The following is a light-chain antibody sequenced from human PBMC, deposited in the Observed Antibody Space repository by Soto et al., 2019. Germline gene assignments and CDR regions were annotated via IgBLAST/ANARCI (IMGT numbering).Light chain of an antibody. J-gene: IGKJ2*01. CDR2: DAS. CDR3: QQYSNWPPLYT. V-gene: IGKV3-15*01. Sequence: EIVMTQSPATLSVSPGERATLSCRASQSVSSYLAWYQQKPGLPPRLLIYDASTRATGIPDRFSGSGSGTELTLTISSLHSADFEVYYCQQYSNWPPLYTFGRGTKLEIK. CDR1: QSVSSY.